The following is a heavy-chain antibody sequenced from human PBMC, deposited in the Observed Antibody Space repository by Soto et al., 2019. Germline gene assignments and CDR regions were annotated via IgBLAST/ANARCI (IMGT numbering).Heavy chain of an antibody. CDR1: GFTLSVSA. Sequence: GGSLRLSCAASGFTLSVSAMHWVRQASGKGLQWVGRIRSKANNYATGYTASVKGRFTISRDDAKNTAYLQMNSLTTEDTAVYYCTVRRDGSHPDFDYWGQGTLVTVSS. V-gene: IGHV3-73*01. CDR3: TVRRDGSHPDFDY. J-gene: IGHJ4*02. CDR2: IRSKANNYAT. D-gene: IGHD5-12*01.